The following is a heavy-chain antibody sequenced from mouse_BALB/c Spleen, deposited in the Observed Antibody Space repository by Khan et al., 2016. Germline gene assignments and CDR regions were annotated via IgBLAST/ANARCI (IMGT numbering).Heavy chain of an antibody. CDR2: IRTKSNNLST. V-gene: IGHV10-1*02. D-gene: IGHD1-1*01. CDR1: GFTFNTYA. CDR3: VRQNLRWYFDV. J-gene: IGHJ1*01. Sequence: EVQLVESGGGLVQPKGSLKLSCAASGFTFNTYAMDWVRQAPGKGLEWVARIRTKSNNLSTYYADSVKDRFTISRDDSQSMLYLQMNNLKTEDTAMYYCVRQNLRWYFDVWGAVTTVTVSS.